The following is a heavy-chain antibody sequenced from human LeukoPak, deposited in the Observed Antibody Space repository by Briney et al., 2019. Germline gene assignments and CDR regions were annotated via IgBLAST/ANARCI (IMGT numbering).Heavy chain of an antibody. Sequence: PGGSLRLSCAASGFTFSSYAIHWVRQAPGKGLEWVAVISYDGSNKYYADSVKGRFTISRDNSKNTLYLQMNSLRAEGTAVYYCARSHYYDGSDFSYYYGLDVWGQGTTVTVSS. D-gene: IGHD3-22*01. V-gene: IGHV3-30*04. CDR1: GFTFSSYA. CDR3: ARSHYYDGSDFSYYYGLDV. J-gene: IGHJ6*02. CDR2: ISYDGSNK.